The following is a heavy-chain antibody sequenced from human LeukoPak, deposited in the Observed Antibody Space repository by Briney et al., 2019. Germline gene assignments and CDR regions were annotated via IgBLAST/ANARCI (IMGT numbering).Heavy chain of an antibody. CDR3: AKGLNGVSFSFDY. Sequence: GGSLRLSRAASGFTFGDYAMHWVRQTPGKGLEWVSLISGDGLATHYGDSVRGRFAISRNNSKNSLYLQMNGLRTEDTAFYYCAKGLNGVSFSFDYWGRGTLVTVSS. CDR2: ISGDGLAT. D-gene: IGHD2-8*01. CDR1: GFTFGDYA. V-gene: IGHV3-43*02. J-gene: IGHJ4*02.